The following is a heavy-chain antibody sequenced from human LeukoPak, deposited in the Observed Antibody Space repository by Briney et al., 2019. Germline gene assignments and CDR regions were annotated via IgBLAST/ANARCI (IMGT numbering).Heavy chain of an antibody. CDR1: GFTFSSYA. CDR2: ISGSGGST. D-gene: IGHD3-10*01. V-gene: IGHV3-23*01. Sequence: GGSLRLSCAASGFTFSSYAMSWVRQAPGKGLERVSAISGSGGSTYYADSVKGRFTISRDNSKNTLYLQMNSLRAEDTAVYYCAKDDGYYGSGSYYNFDYWGQGTLVTVSS. CDR3: AKDDGYYGSGSYYNFDY. J-gene: IGHJ4*02.